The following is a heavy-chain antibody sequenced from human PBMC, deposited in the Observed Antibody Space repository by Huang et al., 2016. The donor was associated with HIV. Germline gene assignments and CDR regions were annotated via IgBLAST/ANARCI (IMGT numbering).Heavy chain of an antibody. Sequence: EVQLVESGGGLIQPGGSLRLSCAASGFTVSSNYMSWVRQAPGKGLEWVSVIYSDDSTYFADSVKGRFTISRDNSKNTLYLQMNSLRAEDTAVYYCAAQWELRGGVDFWGQGTLVTVS. V-gene: IGHV3-53*01. D-gene: IGHD1-26*01. CDR3: AAQWELRGGVDF. CDR1: GFTVSSNY. CDR2: IYSDDST. J-gene: IGHJ4*02.